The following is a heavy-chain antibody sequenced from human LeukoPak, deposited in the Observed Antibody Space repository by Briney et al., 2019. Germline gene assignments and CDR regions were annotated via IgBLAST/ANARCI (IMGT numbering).Heavy chain of an antibody. V-gene: IGHV3-74*01. CDR3: ARGNIAMIVGASFDY. CDR1: GFTFSSYW. D-gene: IGHD3-22*01. CDR2: INSDGSST. J-gene: IGHJ4*02. Sequence: PGGSLRLSCAASGFTFSSYWMHWVRQAPGKGLVWVSRINSDGSSTSYADSVKGRFTISRDNAKNTLYLQMDSLRAEDTAVYYCARGNIAMIVGASFDYWGQGTLVTVSS.